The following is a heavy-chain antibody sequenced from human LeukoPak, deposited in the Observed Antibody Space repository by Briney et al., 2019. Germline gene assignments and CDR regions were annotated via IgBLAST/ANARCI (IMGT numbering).Heavy chain of an antibody. Sequence: GGSLRLSCAASGFTFSSYAMSWVRQAPGKGLEWVSDISGSGRSTYYGDPVKGRFTISRDNSKNTLYLHMNSLRDEDTAVYYCARGVRFRGGHRYASPDFDYWGQGTLVTVSS. CDR1: GFTFSSYA. J-gene: IGHJ4*02. D-gene: IGHD3-16*02. CDR3: ARGVRFRGGHRYASPDFDY. V-gene: IGHV3-23*01. CDR2: ISGSGRST.